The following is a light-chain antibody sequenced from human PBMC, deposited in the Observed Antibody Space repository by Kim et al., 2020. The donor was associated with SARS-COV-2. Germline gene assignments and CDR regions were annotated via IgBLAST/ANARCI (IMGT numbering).Light chain of an antibody. CDR3: NSRDSSGDHLV. CDR1: SLRPYY. Sequence: LGQTVRIKCQGDSLRPYYASWYKQRPGQAPVLVMYGENNRPSGIPDRFSGSNSGSTASLTIVGTQAEDEGDYYCNSRDSSGDHLVFGGGTQLTVL. V-gene: IGLV3-19*01. CDR2: GEN. J-gene: IGLJ3*02.